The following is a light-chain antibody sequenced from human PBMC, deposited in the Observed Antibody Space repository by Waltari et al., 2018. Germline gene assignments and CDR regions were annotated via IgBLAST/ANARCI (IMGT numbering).Light chain of an antibody. CDR2: DVN. CDR3: SSFTSTNTWM. J-gene: IGLJ3*02. CDR1: SRDVGGYNY. Sequence: QSALTQPASVSGSPGQSITISCTGTSRDVGGYNYVTWYQQHPGKAPKRMLFDVNRRPSGVSNRFPGAKSGNTASLTISGLQAEDEAEYHCSSFTSTNTWMFGGGTKLTVL. V-gene: IGLV2-14*03.